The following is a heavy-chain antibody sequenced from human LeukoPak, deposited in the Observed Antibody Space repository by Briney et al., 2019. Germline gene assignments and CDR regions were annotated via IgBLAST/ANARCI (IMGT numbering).Heavy chain of an antibody. J-gene: IGHJ4*02. CDR3: ARDLSGVTGYTYGRGIDY. CDR2: IKKEGSEK. D-gene: IGHD5-18*01. CDR1: GFTFSSYW. V-gene: IGHV3-7*01. Sequence: GESLRLSCAASGFTFSSYWMSWVRQAPGKGLEWVANIKKEGSEKYYVDSVKGRFTISRDNAKTSLYLQMNSLRAEDTAVYYCARDLSGVTGYTYGRGIDYWGQGTLVTVSS.